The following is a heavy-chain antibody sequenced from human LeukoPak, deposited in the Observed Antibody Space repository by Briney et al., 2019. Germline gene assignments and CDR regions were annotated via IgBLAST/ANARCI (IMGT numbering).Heavy chain of an antibody. J-gene: IGHJ4*02. V-gene: IGHV3-20*04. CDR1: GFTFDDYG. CDR2: INWNGGST. D-gene: IGHD3-22*01. CDR3: ARVYYDSSGYGGFDY. Sequence: GGSLRLSXAASGFTFDDYGMSWVRQTPGKGLEWLSGINWNGGSTGYADSVKGRFTISRDNAKNSLYLQMNGLRAEDTALYYCARVYYDSSGYGGFDYWGQGTLVTVSS.